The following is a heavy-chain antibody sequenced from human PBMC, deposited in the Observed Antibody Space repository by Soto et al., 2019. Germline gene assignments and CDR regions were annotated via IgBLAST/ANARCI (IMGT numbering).Heavy chain of an antibody. CDR1: GFTFSIYA. CDR3: AHPPPGLGHYYYGMDV. J-gene: IGHJ6*02. D-gene: IGHD3-16*01. Sequence: PGGSLRLSCAASGFTFSIYAMSWVRQAPGMGLEWVSAISGRGDSTYYADSVKGRFTISRDNSKNTLYLQMNSLRAEDTAVYYCAHPPPGLGHYYYGMDVWGQGTTVTVSS. V-gene: IGHV3-23*01. CDR2: ISGRGDST.